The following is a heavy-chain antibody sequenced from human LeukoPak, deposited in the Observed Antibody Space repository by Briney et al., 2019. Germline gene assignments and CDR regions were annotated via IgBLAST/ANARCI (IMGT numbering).Heavy chain of an antibody. CDR1: GGSFSGYY. Sequence: SETLSLTCAVYGGSFSGYYWSWIRQPPGKGLEWIGYIYYSGSTYYNPSLKSRVTISVDTSKNQFSLKLSSVTAADTAVYYCARAPPYYFDYWGQGTLVTVSS. CDR3: ARAPPYYFDY. CDR2: IYYSGST. J-gene: IGHJ4*02. V-gene: IGHV4-30-4*08.